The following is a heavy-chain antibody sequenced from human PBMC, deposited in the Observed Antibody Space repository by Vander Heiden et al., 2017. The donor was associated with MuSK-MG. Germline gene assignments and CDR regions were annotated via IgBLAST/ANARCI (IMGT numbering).Heavy chain of an antibody. J-gene: IGHJ4*02. CDR1: GASISSSNDY. CDR3: ARTGYCSGGSCYWNY. Sequence: QLQLQESGPGLVKPSETPSPPCAVSGASISSSNDYWGWIRQPPGKGLEWIGSIHQSGSTFFNPSLKSRVTISLGTSKNQFSLRLSSVTAADTAVYFCARTGYCSGGSCYWNYWGQGTLVTVSS. V-gene: IGHV4-39*07. CDR2: IHQSGST. D-gene: IGHD2-15*01.